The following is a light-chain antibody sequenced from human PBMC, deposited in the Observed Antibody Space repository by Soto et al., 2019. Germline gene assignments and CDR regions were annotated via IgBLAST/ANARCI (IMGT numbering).Light chain of an antibody. Sequence: QSVLTQPPSASGTPGQRVTISCSGSSSNIGNNYVYWYHQLPGTAPKLLIYRNNQRPSGVPDRFSGSKSGTSASLAISGLRSDDEADYYCAAWDVSLSGYVFGTGTKVTVL. CDR1: SSNIGNNY. CDR2: RNN. CDR3: AAWDVSLSGYV. J-gene: IGLJ1*01. V-gene: IGLV1-47*01.